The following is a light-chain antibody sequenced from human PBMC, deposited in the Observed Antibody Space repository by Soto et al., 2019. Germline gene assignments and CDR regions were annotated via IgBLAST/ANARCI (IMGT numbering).Light chain of an antibody. CDR2: DVT. J-gene: IGLJ2*01. Sequence: QSVLTQPASVSGSPGQSITISCTGTSSDVGGYSYVSWYQHHPGKAPKLMIYDVTNRPSGVSNRFSGSKSGNTASLIISGLQAEDEADYYCSSYRSSDTRVVFGGGTKLTVL. CDR3: SSYRSSDTRVV. CDR1: SSDVGGYSY. V-gene: IGLV2-14*03.